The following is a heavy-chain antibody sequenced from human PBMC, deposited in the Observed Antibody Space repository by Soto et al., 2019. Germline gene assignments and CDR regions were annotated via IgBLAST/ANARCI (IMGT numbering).Heavy chain of an antibody. J-gene: IGHJ5*02. CDR2: INPRSGDT. CDR3: GRDGVGATPLGWFDP. Sequence: QVQLVQSGAEVKKPGASVKVSCKASGYTFIGYYIHWVRQAPGQGLEWMGRINPRSGDTTYAQKFQGRLTMTRETSISPAYMELSSLRSDDTAVYYCGRDGVGATPLGWFDPWGQGSLVTVSS. D-gene: IGHD1-26*01. CDR1: GYTFIGYY. V-gene: IGHV1-2*06.